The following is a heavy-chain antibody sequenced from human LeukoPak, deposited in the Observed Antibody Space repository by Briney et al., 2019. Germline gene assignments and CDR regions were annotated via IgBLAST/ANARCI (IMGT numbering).Heavy chain of an antibody. J-gene: IGHJ4*02. Sequence: GGSLRLSCAASGFTFSSYWMSWVRQAPGKGLEWVANIKQDGSEKYYVDSVKGRFTISRDNAKISLYLQMNSLRAEDTAVYYCAKFVAALGAPHYYFDSWGQGTLVTVSS. CDR1: GFTFSSYW. CDR3: AKFVAALGAPHYYFDS. CDR2: IKQDGSEK. V-gene: IGHV3-7*01. D-gene: IGHD2-21*01.